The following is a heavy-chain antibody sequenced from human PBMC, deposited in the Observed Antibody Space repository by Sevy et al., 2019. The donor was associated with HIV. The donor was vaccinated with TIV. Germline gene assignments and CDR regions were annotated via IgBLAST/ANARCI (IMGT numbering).Heavy chain of an antibody. CDR3: ARQGGYSYGTPFDY. Sequence: SETLSLTCTVSGASITTYYWSWIRQPPGRGLEWIGYIYYSGSTNYNPSLKSRVTMSLDTSKNQFSLRLTSVTAADTAVDYCARQGGYSYGTPFDYWGPGTPVTVSS. J-gene: IGHJ4*02. CDR1: GASITTYY. V-gene: IGHV4-59*08. CDR2: IYYSGST. D-gene: IGHD5-18*01.